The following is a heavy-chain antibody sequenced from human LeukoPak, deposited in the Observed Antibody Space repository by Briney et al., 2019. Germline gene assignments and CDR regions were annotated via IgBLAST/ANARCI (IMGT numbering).Heavy chain of an antibody. CDR1: GYTFISYG. V-gene: IGHV1-18*01. Sequence: ASAKVSCKASGYTFISYGISWVRQARRAPGQGLEWMGWISAYNGNTIYVQNLQGRVTMTTDTSTTTAYMELRSLTSDDTAVYYCARTPFLHCSGGTCYSDSWGQGTLVTVSS. D-gene: IGHD2-15*01. CDR3: ARTPFLHCSGGTCYSDS. J-gene: IGHJ4*02. CDR2: ISAYNGNT.